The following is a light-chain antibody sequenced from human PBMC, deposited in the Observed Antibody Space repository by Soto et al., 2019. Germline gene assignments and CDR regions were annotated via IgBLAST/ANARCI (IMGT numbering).Light chain of an antibody. CDR3: QQRSNWPLT. CDR2: DAS. V-gene: IGKV3-11*01. J-gene: IGKJ4*01. Sequence: EIVLTQSPATLSLSPGERATLSCRASQSVSSYLAWYQQKPGQAPRLLIYDASNRATGIPARFSGSGSGTDFTLTISSQEREDFAVYYFQQRSNWPLTFGGGTKVEIK. CDR1: QSVSSY.